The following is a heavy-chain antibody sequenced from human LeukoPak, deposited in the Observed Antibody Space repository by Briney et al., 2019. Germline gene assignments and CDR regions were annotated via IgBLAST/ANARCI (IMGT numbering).Heavy chain of an antibody. J-gene: IGHJ3*01. D-gene: IGHD3-16*02. Sequence: PGGSLRLSCAASGFTVSSNYMSWVRQGPGKGLEWVALIYNDGGTHYTDSVKGRFTISRDTSRNTLFLQMNSLRVEDSAMYYCVKRLTLGDLSIKGAFALWGQGTMVTVAS. CDR3: VKRLTLGDLSIKGAFAL. V-gene: IGHV3-53*01. CDR1: GFTVSSNY. CDR2: IYNDGGT.